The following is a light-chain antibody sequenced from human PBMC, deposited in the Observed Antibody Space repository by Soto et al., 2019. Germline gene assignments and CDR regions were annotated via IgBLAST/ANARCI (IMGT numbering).Light chain of an antibody. CDR2: DVD. Sequence: QSALTQPASVSGSPGQSIAISCTGTSSDVGRYDLVSWYQQYPGRAPKLVIYDVDRRPSGASSRFSGSKSGNTASLTISGLQAEDEAHYYCTSYTGTITPVIFGGGTKLTVL. CDR1: SSDVGRYDL. CDR3: TSYTGTITPVI. V-gene: IGLV2-14*02. J-gene: IGLJ2*01.